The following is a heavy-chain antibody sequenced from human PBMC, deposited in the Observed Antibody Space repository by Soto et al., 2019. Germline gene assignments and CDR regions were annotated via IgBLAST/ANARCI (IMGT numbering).Heavy chain of an antibody. D-gene: IGHD6-19*01. V-gene: IGHV2-5*01. CDR1: GFSLSSTRLA. J-gene: IGHJ4*02. CDR2: IYWSHDK. CDR3: AHMVVAGLGSAFDY. Sequence: QITLKESGPTLVKPTQTLTLTCTFSGFSLSSTRLAVGWIRQPPGKALEWLALIYWSHDKRYSPFLKSMLTITKDTAKRQVVITLSHIDPVDTARYYCAHMVVAGLGSAFDYWGQGTLVTVSS.